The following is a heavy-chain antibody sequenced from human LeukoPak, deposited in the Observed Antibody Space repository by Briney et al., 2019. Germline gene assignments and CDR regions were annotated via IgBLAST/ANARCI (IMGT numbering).Heavy chain of an antibody. CDR1: GFTFSSYA. V-gene: IGHV3-23*01. CDR3: GKESGTVGSVFDM. CDR2: ISGSGGST. D-gene: IGHD1-26*01. Sequence: GGSLRLSCAASGFTFSSYALSWVRQAPGKGLEWVSGISGSGGSTYYADSVKGRFTISRDNSKNTLHLQMNSLRAEDTAVYYCGKESGTVGSVFDMCGQGTMVTVSS. J-gene: IGHJ3*02.